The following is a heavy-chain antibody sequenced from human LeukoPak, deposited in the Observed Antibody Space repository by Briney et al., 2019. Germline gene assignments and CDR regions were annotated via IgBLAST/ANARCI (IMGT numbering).Heavy chain of an antibody. CDR2: ISSSGSTI. J-gene: IGHJ6*04. D-gene: IGHD3-10*02. V-gene: IGHV3-48*03. CDR3: AELGITMIGGV. Sequence: PGGSLRLSCAASGFAFSNYAMSWVRQAPGKGLEWVSYISSSGSTIYYADSVKGRFTISRDNAKNSLYLQMNSLRAEDTAVYYCAELGITMIGGVWGKGTTVTISS. CDR1: GFAFSNYA.